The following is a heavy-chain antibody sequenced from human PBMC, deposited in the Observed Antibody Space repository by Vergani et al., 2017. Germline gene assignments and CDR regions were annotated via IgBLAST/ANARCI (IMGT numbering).Heavy chain of an antibody. V-gene: IGHV3-23*01. CDR2: IKNTGDST. J-gene: IGHJ4*02. D-gene: IGHD5-24*01. CDR3: GGASDNYN. Sequence: EVQLLQAEGAVVQPGGSLRLSCVASGFTFSSYVRGWVRQGHGQGLEWVSSIKNTGDSTHYADSVKGRFTISRDNSKNTLYLQMNSLRVKDTAVYYCGGASDNYNWGKGTRVPVSS. CDR1: GFTFSSYV.